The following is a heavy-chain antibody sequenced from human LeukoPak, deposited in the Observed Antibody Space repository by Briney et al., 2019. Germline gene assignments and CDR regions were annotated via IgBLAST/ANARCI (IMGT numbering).Heavy chain of an antibody. D-gene: IGHD3-10*01. CDR1: GGSISSYY. Sequence: SETLSLTCTVSGGSISSYYWSWIRQPPGKGLELIGYIYYSGSTNYNPSLKSRVTISVDTSKNQFSLKLSSVTAADTAVYYCARDRGFGFGDPLYYFDYRGQGTLVTVSS. CDR2: IYYSGST. CDR3: ARDRGFGFGDPLYYFDY. V-gene: IGHV4-59*01. J-gene: IGHJ4*02.